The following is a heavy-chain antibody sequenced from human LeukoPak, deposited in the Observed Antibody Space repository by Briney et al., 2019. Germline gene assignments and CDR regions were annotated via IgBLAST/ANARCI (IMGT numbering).Heavy chain of an antibody. J-gene: IGHJ4*02. CDR3: ARLVAGTYFDY. CDR1: GYTFTSYG. CDR2: ISTHNGNT. V-gene: IGHV1-18*01. D-gene: IGHD6-19*01. Sequence: ASVKVSCKTSGYTFTSYGISWVRQAPGQGLEWMGWISTHNGNTNYAQKLQGRVTMTTDTSTSTAYMELRSLRSDDTAVYYCARLVAGTYFDYWGQGTLVTVSS.